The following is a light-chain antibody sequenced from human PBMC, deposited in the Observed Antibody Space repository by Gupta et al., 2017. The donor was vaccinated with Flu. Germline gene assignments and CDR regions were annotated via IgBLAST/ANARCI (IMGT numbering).Light chain of an antibody. CDR2: GAS. CDR1: PSSASQSASRSY. V-gene: IGKV4-1*01. CDR3: QQYGSEPYT. J-gene: IGKJ2*01. Sequence: GALAPVDSTSLPSSASQSASRSYLAWYQQKPGQPPKLLIYGASSRETGVPARFSGSGSGTDFTLTISSLQAEDVAVYYCQQYGSEPYTFGQGTKLQIK.